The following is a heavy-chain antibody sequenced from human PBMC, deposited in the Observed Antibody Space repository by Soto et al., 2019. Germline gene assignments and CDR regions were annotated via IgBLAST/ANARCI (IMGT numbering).Heavy chain of an antibody. CDR3: ARVRGYDFWSGYYNGDY. V-gene: IGHV4-31*03. Sequence: SETLSLTCTVSGGSISSGLYYWSWIRQHPGKGLEWIGYIYYSGSTYYNPSLKSRVTISVDTSKNQFSLKLSSVTAADTAVYYCARVRGYDFWSGYYNGDYWGQGTQVTVSS. J-gene: IGHJ4*02. CDR2: IYYSGST. D-gene: IGHD3-3*01. CDR1: GGSISSGLYY.